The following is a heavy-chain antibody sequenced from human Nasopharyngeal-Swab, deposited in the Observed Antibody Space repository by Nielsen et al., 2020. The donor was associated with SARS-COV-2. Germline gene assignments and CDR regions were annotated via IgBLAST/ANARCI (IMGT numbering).Heavy chain of an antibody. D-gene: IGHD2-21*01. CDR2: IYYIGGT. CDR3: ARGVVRDNWFDP. V-gene: IGHV4-59*13. CDR1: GSPIMSYY. J-gene: IGHJ5*02. Sequence: SDPLSSTFTPLGSPIMSYYCSWIRQPPGKGLEWIGYIYYIGGTNYNPSLKSRVTISLDTSKNQFCMKLSSVTAADTAVYYCARGVVRDNWFDPWGQGTLVTVSS.